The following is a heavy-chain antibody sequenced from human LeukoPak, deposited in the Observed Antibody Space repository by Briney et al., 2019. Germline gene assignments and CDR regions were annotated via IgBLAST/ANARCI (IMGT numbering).Heavy chain of an antibody. D-gene: IGHD3-10*01. CDR2: IGTAGDT. J-gene: IGHJ4*02. CDR1: GFTFSSYD. CDR3: ARVITMVRGVGFDY. Sequence: GVSLRLSCVASGFTFSSYDMHWVRQATGKGLEWVSAIGTAGDTYYPGSVKGRFTISRENAKNSLYLQMNSLRAGDTAVYYCARVITMVRGVGFDYWGQGTLVTVSS. V-gene: IGHV3-13*01.